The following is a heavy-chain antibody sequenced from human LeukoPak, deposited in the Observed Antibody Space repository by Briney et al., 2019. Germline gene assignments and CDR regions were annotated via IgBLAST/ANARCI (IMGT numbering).Heavy chain of an antibody. Sequence: PGGSLRLSCAASGFTFSSYSMNWVRQVPGKGLEWVSYISSSSSTMYYADSVKGRFTISRDNAKNSLYLQMNSLRAEDTAVHYCARVGIAAAIPDYWVQATLLTVPP. CDR1: GFTFSSYS. V-gene: IGHV3-48*04. CDR3: ARVGIAAAIPDY. D-gene: IGHD6-13*01. CDR2: ISSSSSTM. J-gene: IGHJ4*02.